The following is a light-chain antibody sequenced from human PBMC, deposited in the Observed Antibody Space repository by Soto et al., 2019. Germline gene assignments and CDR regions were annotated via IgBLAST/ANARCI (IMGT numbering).Light chain of an antibody. V-gene: IGKV1-17*01. CDR1: QGIRND. CDR3: LQYNGFPYT. Sequence: DIQMTQSPSSLSASVGDRVTITCRASQGIRNDLHWYQLKPGKAPKRLIYAASSLQSGVPSRFSGSGSGTAFTLTISSLQPEDFATYYCLQYNGFPYTFGQGTNLEIK. J-gene: IGKJ2*01. CDR2: AAS.